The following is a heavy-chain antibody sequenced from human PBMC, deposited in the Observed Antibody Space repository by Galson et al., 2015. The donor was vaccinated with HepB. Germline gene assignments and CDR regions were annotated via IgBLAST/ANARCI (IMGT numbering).Heavy chain of an antibody. J-gene: IGHJ5*02. V-gene: IGHV3-66*01. CDR1: GFSVSSNA. D-gene: IGHD3-10*01. CDR3: ARETGGSGINWFDP. CDR2: IYIGGST. Sequence: SLRLSCAASGFSVSSNAMAWVRQAPGKGLEWVSIIYIGGSTYYADSAKGRFTISRDNSKNTLYLQMNSLRVEDTAVYYCARETGGSGINWFDPWGQGTLATVSS.